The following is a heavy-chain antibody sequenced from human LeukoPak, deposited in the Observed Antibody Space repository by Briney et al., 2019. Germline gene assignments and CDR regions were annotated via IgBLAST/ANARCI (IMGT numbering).Heavy chain of an antibody. J-gene: IGHJ6*03. Sequence: SQTLSLSCAISGDTVSSNSADWICLRPSPSRGLEWQGRRYYRSKWYNDYAVSVKSRITISPDTSKNQFSLQLNSVTPEDTAVYYCAREGRVLSLNKYYFYYYMDVWGKGTTVTVPS. V-gene: IGHV6-1*01. D-gene: IGHD1/OR15-1a*01. CDR3: AREGRVLSLNKYYFYYYMDV. CDR2: RYYRSKWYN. CDR1: GDTVSSNSAD.